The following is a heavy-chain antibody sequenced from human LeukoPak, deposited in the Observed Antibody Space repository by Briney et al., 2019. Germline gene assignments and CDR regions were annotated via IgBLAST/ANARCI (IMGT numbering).Heavy chain of an antibody. D-gene: IGHD2-15*01. CDR2: ISWNSGSI. CDR1: GFTFSHYW. J-gene: IGHJ4*02. Sequence: GGSLRLSCAASGFTFSHYWMSWVRQAPGKGLEWVSGISWNSGSIGYADSVKGRFTISRDNAKNSLYLQMNSLRAEDMALYYCAKDSCSGGSCYLDYWGQGTLVTVSS. CDR3: AKDSCSGGSCYLDY. V-gene: IGHV3-9*03.